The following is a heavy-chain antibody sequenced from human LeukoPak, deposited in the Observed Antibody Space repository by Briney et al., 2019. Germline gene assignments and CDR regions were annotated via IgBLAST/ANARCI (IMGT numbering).Heavy chain of an antibody. V-gene: IGHV1-69*13. J-gene: IGHJ6*03. CDR2: IIPIFGTA. D-gene: IGHD4-11*01. Sequence: SVKVSCKASGYTFTSYGISWVRQAPGQGLEWMGGIIPIFGTANYAQKFQGRVTITADESTSTAYMELSSLRSEDTAVYYCARADYSNPGGYYYYYMDVWGKGTTVTVSS. CDR1: GYTFTSYG. CDR3: ARADYSNPGGYYYYYMDV.